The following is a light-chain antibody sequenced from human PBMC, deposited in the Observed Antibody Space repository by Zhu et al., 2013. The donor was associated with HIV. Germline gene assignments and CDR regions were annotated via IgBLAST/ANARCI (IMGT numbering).Light chain of an antibody. V-gene: IGKV4-1*01. CDR2: WAS. CDR3: QQYYSTPRT. CDR1: QSVLYSSNNKNY. J-gene: IGKJ1*01. Sequence: DFVMTQSPDSLAVSLGERATINCKSSQSVLYSSNNKNYLAWYQQKPGQPPKLLIYWASTRESGVPDRFSGSGSGTDFTLTISSLQAEDVAVYYCQQYYSTPRTFGQGTKVE.